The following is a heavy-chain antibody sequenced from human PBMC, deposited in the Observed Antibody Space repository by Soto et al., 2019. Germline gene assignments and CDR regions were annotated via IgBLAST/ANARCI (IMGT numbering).Heavy chain of an antibody. CDR3: AKVRNLAVGYFDY. V-gene: IGHV3-33*06. CDR1: GFTFSSYG. D-gene: IGHD6-19*01. Sequence: PGGSLRLSCAASGFTFSSYGMHWVRQAPGKGLEWVALIWYDGSKKYYAESVKGRFTISRDSSKNTLYLEMDSLGAEDTAVYYCAKVRNLAVGYFDYWGQGTLVTVSS. CDR2: IWYDGSKK. J-gene: IGHJ4*02.